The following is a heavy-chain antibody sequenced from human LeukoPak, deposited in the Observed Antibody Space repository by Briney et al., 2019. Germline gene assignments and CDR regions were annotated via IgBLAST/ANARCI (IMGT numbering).Heavy chain of an antibody. Sequence: GGSLRLSCAASGFAFSSYTMGWVRQAPGKGLEWVSAISGSGGSTYYADSVKGRFTISRDNSKNTLYVQMNSLRAEDTAVYYCAKKTSYCGGDCYPYCFDHWGQGTLVTVSS. J-gene: IGHJ4*02. CDR2: ISGSGGST. CDR1: GFAFSSYT. D-gene: IGHD2-21*02. V-gene: IGHV3-23*01. CDR3: AKKTSYCGGDCYPYCFDH.